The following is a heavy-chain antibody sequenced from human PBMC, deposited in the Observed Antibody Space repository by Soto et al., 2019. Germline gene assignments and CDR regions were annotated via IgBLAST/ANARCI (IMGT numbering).Heavy chain of an antibody. J-gene: IGHJ4*02. CDR1: GFTFSSYS. D-gene: IGHD6-19*01. V-gene: IGHV3-21*01. CDR2: ISSSSYI. CDR3: ARDAGYSSGWGENYFDY. Sequence: EVQLVESGGGLVKPGGSLRLSCAASGFTFSSYSMNWVRQAPGKGLEWVSSISSSSYIYYADSVKGRFTISRDNAKNSLYLQMNSLRAEDTAVYYCARDAGYSSGWGENYFDYWGQGTLVTVSS.